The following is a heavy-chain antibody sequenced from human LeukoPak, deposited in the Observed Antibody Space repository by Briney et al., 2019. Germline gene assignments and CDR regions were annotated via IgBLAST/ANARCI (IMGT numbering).Heavy chain of an antibody. CDR3: ARGYYDSSAGNGTDY. CDR2: IVPIFGTA. CDR1: GGTFSSYA. Sequence: GASVKVSCKASGGTFSSYAISWVRQAPGQGLEWMGGIVPIFGTANYAQKFQGRVTITADESTSTAYMELSSLRSEDTAVYFCARGYYDSSAGNGTDYWGQGTLVTVSS. D-gene: IGHD3-22*01. V-gene: IGHV1-69*13. J-gene: IGHJ4*02.